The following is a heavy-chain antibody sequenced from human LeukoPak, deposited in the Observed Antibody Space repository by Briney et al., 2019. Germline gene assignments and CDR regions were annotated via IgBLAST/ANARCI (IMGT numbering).Heavy chain of an antibody. CDR3: ARVLGGNGFDY. CDR2: IISSGTTI. Sequence: GGSLRLSCAASGFTFSTYEMNWVRQAPGKGLEWVSYIISSGTTIYYADSVKGRFTISGDNAKNSLYLQMNSLRAEDTAVYYCARVLGGNGFDYWGQGTLVTVSS. D-gene: IGHD4-23*01. V-gene: IGHV3-48*03. J-gene: IGHJ4*02. CDR1: GFTFSTYE.